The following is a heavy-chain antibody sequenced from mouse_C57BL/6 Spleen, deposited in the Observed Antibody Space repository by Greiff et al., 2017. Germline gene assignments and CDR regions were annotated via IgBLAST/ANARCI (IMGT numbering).Heavy chain of an antibody. CDR3: ARSDDYDVGAYYFDY. D-gene: IGHD2-4*01. J-gene: IGHJ2*01. V-gene: IGHV1-55*01. Sequence: QVQLQQPGAELVKPGASVKMSCKASGYTFTSYWIPWVKQRPGQGLEWIGDIYPGSGSTNYNEKFKSKATLTVDTSSSTAYMQLSSLTSEDSAVYYCARSDDYDVGAYYFDYWGQGTTLTVSS. CDR1: GYTFTSYW. CDR2: IYPGSGST.